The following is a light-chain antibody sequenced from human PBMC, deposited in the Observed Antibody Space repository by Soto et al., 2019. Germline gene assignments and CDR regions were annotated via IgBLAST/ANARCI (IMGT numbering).Light chain of an antibody. CDR1: SSDVGTYNS. Sequence: QSVLTQPASVSGSPGQSITISCTGSSSDVGTYNSVSWYQQHAGKVPKLMIYDVSNRPSGISDRFSGSKSGNTASLTISGLQAEDAADYYCSSSTSSSTVVFGGGTTLTVL. J-gene: IGLJ3*02. V-gene: IGLV2-14*01. CDR2: DVS. CDR3: SSSTSSSTVV.